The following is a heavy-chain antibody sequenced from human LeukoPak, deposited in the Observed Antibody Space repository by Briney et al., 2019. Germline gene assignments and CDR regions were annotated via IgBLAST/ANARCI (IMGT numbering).Heavy chain of an antibody. CDR1: GGSISSYY. J-gene: IGHJ3*02. D-gene: IGHD6-19*01. V-gene: IGHV4-4*07. CDR3: ARDWPSLMDSSGWYDAFDI. CDR2: IYTSGST. Sequence: SETLSLTCTVSGGSISSYYWSWIRQPAGKGLEWIGLIYTSGSTNYNPSLKSRVTMSVDTSKNQFSLKLSSVTAADTAVYYCARDWPSLMDSSGWYDAFDIWGQGTTVTVSS.